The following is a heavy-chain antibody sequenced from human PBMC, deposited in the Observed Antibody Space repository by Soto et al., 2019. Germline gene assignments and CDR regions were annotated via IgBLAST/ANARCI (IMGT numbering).Heavy chain of an antibody. CDR1: GFTVSAYT. J-gene: IGHJ4*02. CDR2: ISSDGSHK. V-gene: IGHV3-30-3*01. Sequence: QVQLVESGGGVVQPGRSLRLSCAASGFTVSAYTMHWVRXAXGKGLEWVAVISSDGSHKYYADSLKGRFTISRDNSTXXXXXXXXXXXXXXXXXXXXXXXXXXLFDYWGQGTLVTVSS. CDR3: XXXXXXLFDY.